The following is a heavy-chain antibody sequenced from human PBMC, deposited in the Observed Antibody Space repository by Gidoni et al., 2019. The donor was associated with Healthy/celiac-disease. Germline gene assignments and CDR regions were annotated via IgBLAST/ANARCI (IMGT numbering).Heavy chain of an antibody. V-gene: IGHV3-30*18. CDR1: GFTFSSYG. D-gene: IGHD2-8*01. J-gene: IGHJ2*01. Sequence: VQLVESGGGVVPPGRSLRLSCAASGFTFSSYGMHLGRQAPGKGLEWVAVISYDGSNKYYADSVKGRFTISRDNSKNTLYLQMNSLRAEDTAVYYCAKDIGYCTNGVCPLGYFDLWGRGTLVTVSS. CDR3: AKDIGYCTNGVCPLGYFDL. CDR2: ISYDGSNK.